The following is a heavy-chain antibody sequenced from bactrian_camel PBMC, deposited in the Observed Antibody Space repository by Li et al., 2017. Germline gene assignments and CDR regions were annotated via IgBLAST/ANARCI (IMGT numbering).Heavy chain of an antibody. J-gene: IGHJ4*01. D-gene: IGHD6*01. CDR1: RSTTC. V-gene: IGHV3S53*01. CDR3: ATGLMWARTCGGSWNSASVYNY. Sequence: HVQLVESGGGSVQAGGSVKLSCVASRSTTCMGWFRQAPGKEREGVAVIAGSGSPGYADSVKGRFTISKDNAKNTLYLQMNSLKPEDTAMYYCATGLMWARTCGGSWNSASVYNYWGRGTQVTVS. CDR2: IAGSGSP.